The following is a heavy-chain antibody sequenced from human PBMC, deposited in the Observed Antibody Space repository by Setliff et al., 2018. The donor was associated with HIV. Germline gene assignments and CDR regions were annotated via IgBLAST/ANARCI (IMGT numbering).Heavy chain of an antibody. CDR1: GYIFTNYG. D-gene: IGHD3-10*01. CDR3: ARVPGARPYYYYYMDV. CDR2: ISADNGNT. J-gene: IGHJ6*03. Sequence: RASVKVSCKASGYIFTNYGITWVRQAPGQGLEWMGWISADNGNTNYAQKLQGRVTMTTDTSTSTADMELRSLRSDDTAVYYCARVPGARPYYYYYMDVWGKGTTVTVSS. V-gene: IGHV1-18*01.